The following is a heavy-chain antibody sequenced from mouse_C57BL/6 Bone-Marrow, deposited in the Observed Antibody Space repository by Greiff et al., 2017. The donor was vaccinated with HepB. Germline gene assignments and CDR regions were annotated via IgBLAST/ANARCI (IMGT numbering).Heavy chain of an antibody. J-gene: IGHJ4*01. Sequence: EVQLVESEGGLVQPGSSMKLSCTASGFTFSDYYMAWVRQVPEKGLEWVANINYDGSSTYYLDSLKSRFIISRDNAKNILYLQMSSLKSEDTATYYCARLGIYYYGSSYERAMDYWGQGTSVTVSS. D-gene: IGHD1-1*01. CDR2: INYDGSST. CDR3: ARLGIYYYGSSYERAMDY. CDR1: GFTFSDYY. V-gene: IGHV5-16*01.